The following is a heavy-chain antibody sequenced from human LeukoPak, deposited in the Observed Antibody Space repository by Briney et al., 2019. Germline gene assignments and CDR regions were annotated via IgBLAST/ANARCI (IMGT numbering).Heavy chain of an antibody. J-gene: IGHJ4*02. D-gene: IGHD3-10*01. CDR2: INHSGST. Sequence: PSETLSLTCAVYGGSFSGYYWSWIRQPPGKGLEWIGEINHSGSTNYNPSLKSRVTISVDTSKNQFSLKLSSVTAADTAVYYCARAYYGSGSYFVLDYWGQGTLVTVSS. CDR3: ARAYYGSGSYFVLDY. CDR1: GGSFSGYY. V-gene: IGHV4-34*01.